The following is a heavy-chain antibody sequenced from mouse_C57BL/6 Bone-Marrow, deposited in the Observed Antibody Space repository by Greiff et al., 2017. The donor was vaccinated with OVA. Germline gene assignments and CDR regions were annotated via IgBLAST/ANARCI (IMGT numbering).Heavy chain of an antibody. CDR1: GYTFTSYT. D-gene: IGHD2-5*01. V-gene: IGHV1-4*01. J-gene: IGHJ2*01. CDR2: INPSSGYT. Sequence: QVQLQQSGAELVRPGTSVKMSCKASGYTFTSYTMHWVKQRPGQGLEWIGYINPSSGYTKYNQKFKDKATLTADKSSSTAYMQLSSLTSEDSAVYYYSNYDYWGQGTTLTVSS. CDR3: SNYDY.